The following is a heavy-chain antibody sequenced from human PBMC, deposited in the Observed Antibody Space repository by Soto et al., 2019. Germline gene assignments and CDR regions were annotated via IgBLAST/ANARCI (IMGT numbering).Heavy chain of an antibody. V-gene: IGHV4-4*08. Sequence: SETLSLTCTVSGGSISSYYWNWIRQPPGKGLECIGYIYNSGNTNYNPSLRSRIAINPDTSKNQFSLQLNSVTPEDTAVYDCARGAFIVSPCTGFEYWGQGTPGTVAS. CDR3: ARGAFIVSPCTGFEY. CDR2: IYNSGNT. J-gene: IGHJ4*02. D-gene: IGHD3-16*02. CDR1: GGSISSYY.